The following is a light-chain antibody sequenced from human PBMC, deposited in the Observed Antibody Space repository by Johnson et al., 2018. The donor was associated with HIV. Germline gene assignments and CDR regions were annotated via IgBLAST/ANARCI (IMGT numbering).Light chain of an antibody. CDR2: DNY. CDR1: TSNIGNND. J-gene: IGLJ1*01. Sequence: QSVLTQPPSVSAAPGQKVTFSCSGSTSNIGNNDVSWYRHLPGTAPKLLIYDNYKRPSGIPDRFSGSKSGTSATLDITGLQTGDEADYYCGTWDSSLSVYVFATRSKVPVL. CDR3: GTWDSSLSVYV. V-gene: IGLV1-51*01.